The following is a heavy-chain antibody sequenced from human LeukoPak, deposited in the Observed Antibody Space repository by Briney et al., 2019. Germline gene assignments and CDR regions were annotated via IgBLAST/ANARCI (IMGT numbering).Heavy chain of an antibody. D-gene: IGHD2-2*01. CDR1: GGSISSYY. V-gene: IGHV4-59*01. Sequence: PSETLSLTCTVSGGSISSYYWSWIRQPPGKGLEWIGYIYYSGSTNYNPSLKSRVTTSVDTSKNQFSLKLSSVTAADTAVYYCARVAYCSSTSCYNNWFDPWGQGTLVTVSS. CDR3: ARVAYCSSTSCYNNWFDP. CDR2: IYYSGST. J-gene: IGHJ5*02.